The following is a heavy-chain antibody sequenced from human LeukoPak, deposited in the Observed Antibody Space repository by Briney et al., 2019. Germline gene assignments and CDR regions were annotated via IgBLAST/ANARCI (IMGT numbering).Heavy chain of an antibody. CDR2: IWFDGTNK. D-gene: IGHD4-23*01. Sequence: GGSLRLSCAASGFTFSSYGMHWVHQAPGKGLEWVALIWFDGTNKYYADSVKGRFTISRDNSNNTLYLQMNSLRVEDTAVYYCARQTTVATDCWGQGTLVTVSS. V-gene: IGHV3-33*01. J-gene: IGHJ4*02. CDR1: GFTFSSYG. CDR3: ARQTTVATDC.